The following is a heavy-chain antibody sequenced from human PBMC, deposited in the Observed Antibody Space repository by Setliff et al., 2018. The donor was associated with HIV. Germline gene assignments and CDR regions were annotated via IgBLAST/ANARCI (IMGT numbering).Heavy chain of an antibody. Sequence: PSETLSLTCTVSGGSISGYYWSWIRQPPGKGLEYIGSIFFTGNTIYNPSLKARVTLSVDMSKNQVFLRLSSVTAADTVVYYCVRGYCSSTTCYEDYYYMDVWGKGSTVTVS. D-gene: IGHD2-2*01. CDR2: IFFTGNT. CDR1: GGSISGYY. CDR3: VRGYCSSTTCYEDYYYMDV. V-gene: IGHV4-59*01. J-gene: IGHJ6*03.